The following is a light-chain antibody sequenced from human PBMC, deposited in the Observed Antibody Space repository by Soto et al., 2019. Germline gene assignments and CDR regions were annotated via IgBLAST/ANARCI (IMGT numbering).Light chain of an antibody. Sequence: EIVLTQSPGTLCLSPGERATLSCRASQSVSSNYLAWYQQKPGQAPRLLIYGASTTATGIPHRFSASRSGTDFTLTITRLEPEDFAVYYCPQYGSSPLTCGGGTKVEIK. J-gene: IGKJ4*01. CDR3: PQYGSSPLT. V-gene: IGKV3-20*01. CDR2: GAS. CDR1: QSVSSNY.